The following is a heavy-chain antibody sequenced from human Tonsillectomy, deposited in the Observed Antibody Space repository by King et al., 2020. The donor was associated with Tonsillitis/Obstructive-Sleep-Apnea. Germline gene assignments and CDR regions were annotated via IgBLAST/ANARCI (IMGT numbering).Heavy chain of an antibody. CDR1: GFTFSGSA. J-gene: IGHJ5*02. D-gene: IGHD2-2*01. Sequence: VQLVESGGGLVQPGGSLKLSCAASGFTFSGSAMHWVRQASGKGLEWVGRIRSKANSYATAYAASVKGRFTISRDDSKNTGDLQMNSLKTEDTAVYYCTSQAGDIVVVPADGWFDPWGQGTLVTVSS. V-gene: IGHV3-73*01. CDR2: IRSKANSYAT. CDR3: TSQAGDIVVVPADGWFDP.